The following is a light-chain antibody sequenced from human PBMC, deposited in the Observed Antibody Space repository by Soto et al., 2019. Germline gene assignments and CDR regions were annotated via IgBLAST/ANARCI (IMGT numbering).Light chain of an antibody. J-gene: IGKJ1*01. CDR2: GAS. CDR3: QQYASPPYA. CDR1: QGVSSSH. V-gene: IGKV3-20*01. Sequence: IVLTQSPGTLSLSPGERATLSCRASQGVSSSHLAWYQQKPGQAPRLLLYGASSRATGIPDRVSGSGSGTDFTLTISRLEAEDFAVYYCQQYASPPYAFGQRTKVDIK.